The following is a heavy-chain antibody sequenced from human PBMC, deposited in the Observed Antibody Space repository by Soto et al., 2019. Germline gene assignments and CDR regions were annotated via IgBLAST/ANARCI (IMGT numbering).Heavy chain of an antibody. D-gene: IGHD3-10*01. J-gene: IGHJ6*02. CDR2: IYHSGST. V-gene: IGHV4-4*02. CDR1: GGSISSSNW. CDR3: ARAPMVRGVIINYYYYGMDV. Sequence: SETLSLTCAVSGGSISSSNWWSWVRQPPGKGLEWIWEIYHSGSTNYNPSLKSRVTISVDKSKYQFSLKLSSVTAADTAVYYCARAPMVRGVIINYYYYGMDVWGQGTTVTVSS.